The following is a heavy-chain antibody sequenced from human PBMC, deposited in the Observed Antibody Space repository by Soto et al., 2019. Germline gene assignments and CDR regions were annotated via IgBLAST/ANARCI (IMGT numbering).Heavy chain of an antibody. CDR2: ISGSGGST. CDR3: AKGGRQRGGGYFDY. V-gene: IGHV3-23*01. Sequence: EVQLLESGGGLVQPGGSLRLSCAASGFTFSSYAMSWVRQAPGKGLEWVSGISGSGGSTYYADSVKGRFTISRDNSKNPLALQMNSLRAEDTAFYYRAKGGRQRGGGYFDYWGQGTLVTVSS. CDR1: GFTFSSYA. J-gene: IGHJ4*02. D-gene: IGHD6-25*01.